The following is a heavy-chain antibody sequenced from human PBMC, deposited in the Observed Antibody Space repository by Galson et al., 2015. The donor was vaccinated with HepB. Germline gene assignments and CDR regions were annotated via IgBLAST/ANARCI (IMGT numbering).Heavy chain of an antibody. CDR3: ARDPNHGGGLYYFDH. CDR1: GASIGSGLYY. V-gene: IGHV4-30-4*01. CDR2: IYHSGSI. Sequence: TLSLTCTVSGASIGSGLYYWNWIRQPPGKGLEWIGYIYHSGSIFYNPSLRSRVVISTDKSNNQFSLNLTSVTAADTAVYYCARDPNHGGGLYYFDHWGQGSLVTVSS. D-gene: IGHD3-16*01. J-gene: IGHJ4*02.